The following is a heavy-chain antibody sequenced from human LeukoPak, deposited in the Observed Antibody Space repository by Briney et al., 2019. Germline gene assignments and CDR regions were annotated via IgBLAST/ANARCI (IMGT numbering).Heavy chain of an antibody. CDR3: ARERPSGMDV. CDR2: IYYSGST. CDR1: GGSVSSGSYY. J-gene: IGHJ6*02. V-gene: IGHV4-61*01. Sequence: PSETLSLTCTVSGGSVSSGSYYWSWIRQPPGKGLEWIGYIYYSGSTNYNPSLKSRVTISVDTSKNQFSLKLSSVTAADTAVYYCARERPSGMDVWGQGTTVTVSS.